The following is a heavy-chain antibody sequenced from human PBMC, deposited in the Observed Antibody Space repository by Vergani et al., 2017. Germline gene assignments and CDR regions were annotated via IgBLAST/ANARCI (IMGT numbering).Heavy chain of an antibody. CDR2: ISGSGVSA. Sequence: EVQLLESGGGLVQPGGSLRLTCAASEFTFSNYAMNWVRQAPGKGREWVSGISGSGVSAYYTDSVKGRFTISRDNSKNMLFLQMNNPRTEDTAIYYCAKQYFVSGNYLFDYWGQGTLVTVSS. V-gene: IGHV3-23*01. J-gene: IGHJ4*02. CDR1: EFTFSNYA. CDR3: AKQYFVSGNYLFDY. D-gene: IGHD3-10*01.